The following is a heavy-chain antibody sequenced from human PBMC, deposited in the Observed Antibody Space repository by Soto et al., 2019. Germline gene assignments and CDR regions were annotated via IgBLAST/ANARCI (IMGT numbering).Heavy chain of an antibody. CDR1: GYTFTSYG. J-gene: IGHJ4*02. V-gene: IGHV1-18*01. D-gene: IGHD5-18*01. Sequence: ASVKVSCKASGYTFTSYGISWVRQAPGQGLEWMGWIRAYNGNTNYAQKLQGRVTMTTDTSTSTAYMELSSLRSEDTAVYYCAREGRYSYGYGLDYWGQGTLVTVSS. CDR3: AREGRYSYGYGLDY. CDR2: IRAYNGNT.